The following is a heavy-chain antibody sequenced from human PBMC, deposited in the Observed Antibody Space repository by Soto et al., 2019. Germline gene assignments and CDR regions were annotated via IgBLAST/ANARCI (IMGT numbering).Heavy chain of an antibody. Sequence: LRLSGAASGFTFRSYAMSWVRQAPGKGLEWVSAISGSGGRTYYADSVKGRFTISRDNSKNTLYLQMNSLRAEDTAVYYCSQFGGAIAQNMFEHWGQGTRLTASS. CDR1: GFTFRSYA. CDR2: ISGSGGRT. CDR3: SQFGGAIAQNMFEH. V-gene: IGHV3-23*01. J-gene: IGHJ4*02. D-gene: IGHD3-16*02.